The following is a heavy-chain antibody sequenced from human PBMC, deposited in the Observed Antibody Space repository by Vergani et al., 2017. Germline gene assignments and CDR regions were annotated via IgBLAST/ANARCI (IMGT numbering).Heavy chain of an antibody. CDR1: GGSISSYY. CDR3: ASNGRRSYGYYYFDY. J-gene: IGHJ4*02. CDR2: IYYSGST. V-gene: IGHV4-59*06. Sequence: QVQLQESGPGLVKPSETLSLTCTVSGGSISSYYWSWIRQPPGKGLEWIGYIYYSGSTYYNPSLKSRVTISVDTSKNQFSLKLSSVTAADTAVYYCASNGRRSYGYYYFDYWGQGTLVTVSS. D-gene: IGHD5-18*01.